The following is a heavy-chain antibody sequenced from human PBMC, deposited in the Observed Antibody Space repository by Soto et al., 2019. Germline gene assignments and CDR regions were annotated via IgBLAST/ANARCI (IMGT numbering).Heavy chain of an antibody. Sequence: GGSLRLSCEASGFTLSSYWMSWIRQAPGKGLEWVANTRQDGGQSYLVDSVQGRFTISRDNAKNSVYLQMNSLRAEDTAVYYCVTDGSTGWHFDSWGQGTLVTVSS. CDR2: TRQDGGQS. V-gene: IGHV3-7*01. CDR3: VTDGSTGWHFDS. J-gene: IGHJ4*02. D-gene: IGHD6-19*01. CDR1: GFTLSSYW.